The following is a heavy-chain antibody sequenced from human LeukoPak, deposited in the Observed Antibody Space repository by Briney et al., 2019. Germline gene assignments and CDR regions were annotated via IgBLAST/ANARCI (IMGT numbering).Heavy chain of an antibody. J-gene: IGHJ5*02. CDR3: ARTSINPQWLASTNWFDP. D-gene: IGHD6-19*01. Sequence: GASVKVSCKASGYTFTGYYMHWVRQAPGQGLEWVGRINPNSGGTNYAQKFRGRVTMTRDTSISTAYMGLSRLRSDDTAVYYCARTSINPQWLASTNWFDPWGQGTLVTVSS. CDR1: GYTFTGYY. CDR2: INPNSGGT. V-gene: IGHV1-2*06.